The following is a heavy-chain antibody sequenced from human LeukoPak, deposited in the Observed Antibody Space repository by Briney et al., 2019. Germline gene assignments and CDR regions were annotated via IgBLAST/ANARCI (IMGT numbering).Heavy chain of an antibody. CDR2: INPNSGGT. CDR1: GYTFTGYY. J-gene: IGHJ3*02. Sequence: ASVKVSCKASGYTFTGYYMHWVRQAPGQGLEWMGWINPNSGGTDYAQKFQGRVTMTRDTSISTAYMELSRLRSDDTAVYYCAKDRGYDSGGAFDIWGQGTMVTVSS. V-gene: IGHV1-2*02. D-gene: IGHD1-20*01. CDR3: AKDRGYDSGGAFDI.